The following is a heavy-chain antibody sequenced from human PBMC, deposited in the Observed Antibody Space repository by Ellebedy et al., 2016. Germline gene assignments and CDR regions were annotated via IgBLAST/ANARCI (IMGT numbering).Heavy chain of an antibody. D-gene: IGHD3-3*01. V-gene: IGHV3-7*01. Sequence: GESLKISCAASGFTFSNSWMSWVRQAPGKGLEWVANIKEDGSEKYYVDSVKGRFTISRDNAKNSLYLQMNSLRAEETAVYDCARWGYYSIDYWGQGTLVTVSS. CDR2: IKEDGSEK. CDR1: GFTFSNSW. CDR3: ARWGYYSIDY. J-gene: IGHJ4*02.